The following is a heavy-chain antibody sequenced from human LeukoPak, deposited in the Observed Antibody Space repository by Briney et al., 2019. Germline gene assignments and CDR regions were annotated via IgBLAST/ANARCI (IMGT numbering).Heavy chain of an antibody. CDR1: GSTFSSYS. Sequence: TGGSLRLSCAASGSTFSSYSMNWVRQAPGKGLEWVSSISSSSSYIYYADSVKGRFAISRDNAKNSLYLQMNSLRAEDTAVYYCARDFVRMGATFDYWGQGTLVTVSS. J-gene: IGHJ4*02. D-gene: IGHD1-26*01. V-gene: IGHV3-21*01. CDR3: ARDFVRMGATFDY. CDR2: ISSSSSYI.